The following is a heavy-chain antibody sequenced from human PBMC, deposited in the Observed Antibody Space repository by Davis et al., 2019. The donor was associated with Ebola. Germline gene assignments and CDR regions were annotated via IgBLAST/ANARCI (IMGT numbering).Heavy chain of an antibody. J-gene: IGHJ6*03. CDR2: ISAYNGNT. Sequence: ASVKVSCKASGFTFSTHGISWVRQAPGQGLEWMGWISAYNGNTNYAQKLQGRVTMTTDTSTSTAYMELRSLRSDDTAVYYCARDLTVSPMDVWGKGTTVTVSS. V-gene: IGHV1-18*04. CDR3: ARDLTVSPMDV. CDR1: GFTFSTHG. D-gene: IGHD4-17*01.